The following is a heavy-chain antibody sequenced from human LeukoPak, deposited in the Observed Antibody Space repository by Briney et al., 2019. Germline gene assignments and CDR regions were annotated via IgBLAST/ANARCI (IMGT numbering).Heavy chain of an antibody. J-gene: IGHJ6*03. CDR2: MHITGNT. V-gene: IGHV4-61*02. CDR1: GASISSPTYY. Sequence: SETLSLTCAVSGASISSPTYYWAWIRQPAGKALEWIGRMHITGNTNHNPSLSSRVTISLDTSKNQFSLKLNSVTAADTAVYYCARDDSCGYNYGHYYYYMDVWGNGTTVTVSS. CDR3: ARDDSCGYNYGHYYYYMDV. D-gene: IGHD5-18*01.